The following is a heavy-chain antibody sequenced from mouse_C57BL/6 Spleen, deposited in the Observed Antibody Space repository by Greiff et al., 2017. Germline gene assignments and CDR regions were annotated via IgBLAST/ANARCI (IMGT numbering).Heavy chain of an antibody. CDR1: GFNFKNTY. D-gene: IGHD1-1*01. J-gene: IGHJ2*01. CDR3: VRGYYSGSDY. Sequence: DVQLQESVAELVRPGASVNLSCTSSGFNFKNTYMYWVKQRPEQGLEWIGRIDPANGNTKYAPKFPGKVTITADTTSNTPYLQLSSLTSEDTAIYYCVRGYYSGSDYWGQGTPLTVSS. V-gene: IGHV14-3*01. CDR2: IDPANGNT.